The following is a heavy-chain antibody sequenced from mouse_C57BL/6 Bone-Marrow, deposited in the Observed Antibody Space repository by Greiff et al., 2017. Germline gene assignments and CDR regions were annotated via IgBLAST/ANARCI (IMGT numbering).Heavy chain of an antibody. V-gene: IGHV1-42*01. Sequence: VQLKESGPELVKPGASVKISCKASGYSFTGYYMNWVKQSPEKSLEWIGEINPSTGGTTYNQKFKAKATLTVDKSSSTAYMQLKSLTSEYSAVYYCARDLLYYYGSSYFDYWGQGTTLTVSS. J-gene: IGHJ2*01. D-gene: IGHD1-1*01. CDR3: ARDLLYYYGSSYFDY. CDR1: GYSFTGYY. CDR2: INPSTGGT.